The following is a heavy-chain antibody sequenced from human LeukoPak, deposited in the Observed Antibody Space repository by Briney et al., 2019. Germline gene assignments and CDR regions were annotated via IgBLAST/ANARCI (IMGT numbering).Heavy chain of an antibody. J-gene: IGHJ4*02. Sequence: SETLSLTCTVSCGSIRSYYWSWIRQPPGKGLEWIGYIYYSGSTNYNPSLKSRVTISVDPSKNQFSLKLSSVTAADTAVYYCARGGERGYVWGQGTLVTVSS. CDR1: CGSIRSYY. V-gene: IGHV4-59*01. CDR2: IYYSGST. CDR3: ARGGERGYV. D-gene: IGHD3-3*01.